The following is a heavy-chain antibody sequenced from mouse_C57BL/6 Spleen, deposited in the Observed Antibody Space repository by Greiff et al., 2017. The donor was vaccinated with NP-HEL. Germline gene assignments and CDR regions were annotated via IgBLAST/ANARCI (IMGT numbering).Heavy chain of an antibody. D-gene: IGHD2-4*01. V-gene: IGHV1-72*01. CDR3: AREDDYDAFDV. CDR1: GYTFTSYW. J-gene: IGHJ1*03. CDR2: IDPNSGGT. Sequence: QVQLQQPGAELMKPGASVKLSCKASGYTFTSYWMHWVKQRPGRGLEWIGRIDPNSGGTKYNEKFKSKATLTVDKPSSTAYMQLSSLTSEDSAVYYCAREDDYDAFDVWGTGTTVTVSS.